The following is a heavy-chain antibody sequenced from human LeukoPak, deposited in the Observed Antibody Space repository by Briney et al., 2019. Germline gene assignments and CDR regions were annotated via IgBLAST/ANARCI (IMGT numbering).Heavy chain of an antibody. CDR3: ARGYCSSTSCGPDY. CDR2: ISGSGGST. J-gene: IGHJ4*02. V-gene: IGHV3-23*01. Sequence: PGGSLRLSCAASGFTFSSYAMSWVRQAPGKGLEWVSAISGSGGSTYYADSVKGRFTISRDNSKNTLYLQMNSLRADDTAVYYCARGYCSSTSCGPDYWGQGTLVTVSS. D-gene: IGHD2-2*01. CDR1: GFTFSSYA.